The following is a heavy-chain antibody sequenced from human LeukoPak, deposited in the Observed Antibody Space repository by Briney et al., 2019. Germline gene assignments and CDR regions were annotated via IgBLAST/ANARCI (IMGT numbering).Heavy chain of an antibody. CDR3: ARDIVGATTGGGSWFDP. CDR1: GYTFTSYG. J-gene: IGHJ5*02. D-gene: IGHD1-26*01. CDR2: IIPIFGTA. V-gene: IGHV1-69*13. Sequence: ASVKVSCKASGYTFTSYGISWVRQAPGQGLEWMGGIIPIFGTANYAQKFQGRVTITADESTSTAYMELSSLRSEDTAVYYCARDIVGATTGGGSWFDPWGQGTLVTVSS.